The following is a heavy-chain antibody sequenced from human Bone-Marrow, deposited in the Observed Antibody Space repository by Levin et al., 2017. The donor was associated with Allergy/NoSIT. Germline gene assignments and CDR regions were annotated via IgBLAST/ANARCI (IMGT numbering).Heavy chain of an antibody. CDR1: GFTFSIYG. V-gene: IGHV3-33*01. CDR2: IWPDGSTA. J-gene: IGHJ4*02. CDR3: ARDALGNGYALDY. D-gene: IGHD5-18*01. Sequence: GESLKISCAASGFTFSIYGMHWVRQAPGKGLEWVAVIWPDGSTAQYVDSVKGRFTISRDTSKDTLYMQMNSLRAEDTAVYYCARDALGNGYALDYWARERTSPSPQ.